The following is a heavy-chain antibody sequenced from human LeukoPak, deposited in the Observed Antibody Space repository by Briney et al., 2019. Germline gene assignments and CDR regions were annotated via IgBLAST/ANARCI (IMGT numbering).Heavy chain of an antibody. CDR3: VKDSTHFRVWDSYDTAGLNY. CDR2: IRYDGNNK. D-gene: IGHD3-22*01. Sequence: GGSLRFSCAASGFTFSSYGMHWVRQAPGKGLEWVAFIRYDGNNKYYADSVKGRFTVSRDNSKNTLYLQMNSLRAEDTAVYYCVKDSTHFRVWDSYDTAGLNYWGQGTLVTVSS. J-gene: IGHJ4*02. V-gene: IGHV3-30*02. CDR1: GFTFSSYG.